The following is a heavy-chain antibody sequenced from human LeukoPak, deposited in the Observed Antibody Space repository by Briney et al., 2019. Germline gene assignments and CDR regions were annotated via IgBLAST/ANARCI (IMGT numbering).Heavy chain of an antibody. CDR3: ARDELVATKGKKTFEY. V-gene: IGHV4-59*11. Sequence: PSETLSLTCTVSGGSISSHYWNWIRQPPGKGLEWIGYISYSGSTNYNPSLKSRVTISIDTSKNQFSLKLNSVTAADTAICYCARDELVATKGKKTFEYWGPGTLVTVSS. CDR2: ISYSGST. D-gene: IGHD5-24*01. J-gene: IGHJ4*02. CDR1: GGSISSHY.